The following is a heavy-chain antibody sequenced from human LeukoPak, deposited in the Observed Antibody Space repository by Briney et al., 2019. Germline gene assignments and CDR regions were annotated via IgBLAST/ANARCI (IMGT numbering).Heavy chain of an antibody. J-gene: IGHJ4*02. Sequence: GGSLRLSCAASGFTVSSNYMSWVRQAPGKGLEWVSVIYSGGSTHYADSVKGRFSISRDNSKNTLYLQMNSLRAEDTAVYYCAREAGRDYGDYLSYWGQGTLVTVPS. CDR1: GFTVSSNY. CDR2: IYSGGST. CDR3: AREAGRDYGDYLSY. V-gene: IGHV3-66*01. D-gene: IGHD4-17*01.